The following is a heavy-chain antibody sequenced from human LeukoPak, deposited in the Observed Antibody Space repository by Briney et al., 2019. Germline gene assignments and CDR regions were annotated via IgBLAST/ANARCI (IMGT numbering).Heavy chain of an antibody. J-gene: IGHJ6*02. CDR3: AGDGEYCSGGSCYPLAYYYGMDV. Sequence: SVKVSCKASGGTFSSYAISWVRQAPGQGLEWMGGIIPIFGTANYAQKFQGRVTITADESTSTAYMELSSLRSEDTAVYYCAGDGEYCSGGSCYPLAYYYGMDVWGQGTTVTVSS. CDR1: GGTFSSYA. D-gene: IGHD2-15*01. CDR2: IIPIFGTA. V-gene: IGHV1-69*13.